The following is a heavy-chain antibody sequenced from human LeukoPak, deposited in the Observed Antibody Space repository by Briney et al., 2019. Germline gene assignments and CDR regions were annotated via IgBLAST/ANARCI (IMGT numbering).Heavy chain of an antibody. J-gene: IGHJ5*02. CDR2: IYHSGST. CDR3: ARGGEEWELGAWFDP. D-gene: IGHD1-26*01. CDR1: GGSISSGGYS. V-gene: IGHV4-30-2*01. Sequence: KPSETLSLTCAVSGGSISSGGYSWSWIRQPPGKGLEWIGYIYHSGSTYYNPSLKSRVTISVDRSKNQFSLKLSSVTAADTAVYYCARGGEEWELGAWFDPWGQGTLVTVSS.